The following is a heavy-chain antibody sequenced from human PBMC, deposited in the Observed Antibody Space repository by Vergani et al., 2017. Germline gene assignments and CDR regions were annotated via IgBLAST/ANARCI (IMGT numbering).Heavy chain of an antibody. CDR2: IWYDGSKE. J-gene: IGHJ6*03. D-gene: IGHD2-8*01. CDR3: ARSGYCAHGVCYMTYYYYMDV. V-gene: IGHV3-33*01. CDR1: GFTLSSHA. Sequence: QVQLVESEGGVVQPGRSLRLSCAGSGFTLSSHAMHWVRQAPGKGLEWVAFIWYDGSKEYYADSVKGRFTISRDNSKNTLYLQMNNLRAADTAVYYCARSGYCAHGVCYMTYYYYMDVWGKGTAVTVSS.